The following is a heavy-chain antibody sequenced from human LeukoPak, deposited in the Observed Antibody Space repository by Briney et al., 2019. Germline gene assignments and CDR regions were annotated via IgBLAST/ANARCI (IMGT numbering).Heavy chain of an antibody. CDR1: GFTFSNYN. J-gene: IGHJ6*04. CDR3: AELGITMIGGV. CDR2: ITSSGTYI. D-gene: IGHD3-10*02. Sequence: GGSLRLSCAASGFTFSNYNMNWVRQAPGKAMEWVSSITSSGTYIFYADSVRGRFTISRDNAKNSLYLQMNSLRAEDTAVYYCAELGITMIGGVWGKGTTVTISS. V-gene: IGHV3-21*01.